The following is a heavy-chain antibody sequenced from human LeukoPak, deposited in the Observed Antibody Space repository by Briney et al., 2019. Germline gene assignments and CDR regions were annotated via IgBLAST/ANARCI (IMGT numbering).Heavy chain of an antibody. V-gene: IGHV4-34*01. CDR1: GGSFSGYY. CDR3: ARGRTPQY. Sequence: SETLSLTCAVYGGSFSGYYWSWIRQPPGKGLEWIGEINHSGSTNYNPSLKSRVTISVDTSKNQFSLKLSSVTAADTAVYYCARGRTPQYWGQGTLVTVSS. J-gene: IGHJ4*02. D-gene: IGHD1-14*01. CDR2: INHSGST.